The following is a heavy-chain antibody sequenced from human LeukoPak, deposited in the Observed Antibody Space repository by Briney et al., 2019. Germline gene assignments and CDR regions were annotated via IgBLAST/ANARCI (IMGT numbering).Heavy chain of an antibody. CDR2: IYYSGST. CDR1: GGSISSSSYY. Sequence: SETLSLTCTVSGGSISSSSYYWGWVRQPPGKGLEWIGSIYYSGSTYYNPSLKSRVTISVDTSKNQISLKLSSVTAADTAVYYCARDLGFNTSSWGQGTLVTVSS. D-gene: IGHD3-22*01. V-gene: IGHV4-39*07. CDR3: ARDLGFNTSS. J-gene: IGHJ4*02.